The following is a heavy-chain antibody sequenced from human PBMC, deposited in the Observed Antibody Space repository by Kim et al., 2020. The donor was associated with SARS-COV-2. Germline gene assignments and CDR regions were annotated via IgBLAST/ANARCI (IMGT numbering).Heavy chain of an antibody. D-gene: IGHD6-6*01. V-gene: IGHV1-69*04. J-gene: IGHJ5*02. CDR1: GGTFSSYA. CDR3: ARDRSGAARDNWFDP. CDR2: IIPILGIA. Sequence: SVKVSCKASGGTFSSYAISWVRQAPGQGLEWMGRIIPILGIANYAQKFQGRVTITADKSTSTAYMELSSLRSEDTAVYYCARDRSGAARDNWFDPWGQGTLVTVSS.